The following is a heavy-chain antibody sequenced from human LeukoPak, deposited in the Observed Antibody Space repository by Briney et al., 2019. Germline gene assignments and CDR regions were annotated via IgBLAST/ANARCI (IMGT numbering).Heavy chain of an antibody. CDR3: AKSRTAFWSGYYVGDYFDY. CDR2: IWYDGSNK. J-gene: IGHJ4*02. Sequence: GRSLRLSCAASGFTFSSYGMHWVRQAPGKGLEWVAVIWYDGSNKYYADSVKGRFTISRDNSKNTLYLQMNSLGAEDTAVYYCAKSRTAFWSGYYVGDYFDYWGQGTLVTVSS. CDR1: GFTFSSYG. V-gene: IGHV3-33*06. D-gene: IGHD3-3*01.